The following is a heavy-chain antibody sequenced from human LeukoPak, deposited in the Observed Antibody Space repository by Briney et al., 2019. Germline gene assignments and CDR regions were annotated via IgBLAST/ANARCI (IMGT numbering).Heavy chain of an antibody. V-gene: IGHV3-7*05. J-gene: IGHJ3*02. CDR2: IKPEGSDQ. Sequence: GGSLPHSRLASGFAFWTLWMSWVRQPPGKGLDWLANIKPEGSDQKLVDSVKGRFAISKVNAKKSLYLEMCNRRVQDTALFCGATQTSSEAFESLGQGTKVTVSS. CDR3: ATQTSSEAFES. CDR1: GFAFWTLW. D-gene: IGHD2-2*01.